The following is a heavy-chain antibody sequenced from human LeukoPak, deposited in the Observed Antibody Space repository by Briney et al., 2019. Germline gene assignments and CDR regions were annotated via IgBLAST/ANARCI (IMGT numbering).Heavy chain of an antibody. CDR1: GGSISSYY. J-gene: IGHJ3*02. CDR3: ARNWPSTPYSRPPDAFDI. CDR2: IYYSGST. Sequence: SETLSLTCTVSGGSISSYYWSWIRQPPGKGLEWIGYIYYSGSTNYNPSLKSRVTISVDTSKNQFSLKLTSVTAADTAVYYCARNWPSTPYSRPPDAFDIWGQGTMVTVSS. V-gene: IGHV4-59*12. D-gene: IGHD6-13*01.